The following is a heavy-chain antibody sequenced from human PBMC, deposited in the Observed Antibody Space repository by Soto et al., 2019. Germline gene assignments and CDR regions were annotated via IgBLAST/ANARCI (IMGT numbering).Heavy chain of an antibody. CDR2: ISAYNGNT. Sequence: ASVKVSCKASGYTFTSYGISWVRQAPGQGLEWMGWISAYNGNTNYAQKLQGRVTMTTDTSTSTAYMELRSLRSDDTAVYYCARDLSLSYSSSWYDYWGQGTLVTVSS. CDR3: ARDLSLSYSSSWYDY. CDR1: GYTFTSYG. D-gene: IGHD6-13*01. J-gene: IGHJ4*02. V-gene: IGHV1-18*04.